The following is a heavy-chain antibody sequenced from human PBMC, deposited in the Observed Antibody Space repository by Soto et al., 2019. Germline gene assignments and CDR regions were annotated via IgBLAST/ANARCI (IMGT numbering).Heavy chain of an antibody. CDR2: ISWNSGSI. CDR3: AKDTTSSGWNYYYYYMDV. Sequence: EVQLVESGGGLVQPGRSLRLSCAASGFTFDDYAMHWVRQAPGKGLEWVSGISWNSGSIGYADSVKGRFTISRDNAKNSLYLQMNSLRAEDTALYYCAKDTTSSGWNYYYYYMDVWGKETTVTVSS. J-gene: IGHJ6*03. V-gene: IGHV3-9*01. CDR1: GFTFDDYA. D-gene: IGHD3-9*01.